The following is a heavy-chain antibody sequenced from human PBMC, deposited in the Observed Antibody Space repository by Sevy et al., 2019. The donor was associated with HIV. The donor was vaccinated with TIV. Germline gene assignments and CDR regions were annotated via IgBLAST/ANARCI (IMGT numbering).Heavy chain of an antibody. CDR3: ARGGRSHYYYDSSGYYWLFDY. V-gene: IGHV4-59*13. J-gene: IGHJ4*02. D-gene: IGHD3-22*01. Sequence: SETQSLTCTVSGGSISSYYWSWIRQPPGKGLEWIGYIYYSGSTNYNPSLKSRVTISVDTSKNQFSLKLSSVTAADTAVYYCARGGRSHYYYDSSGYYWLFDYWGQGTLVTVSS. CDR1: GGSISSYY. CDR2: IYYSGST.